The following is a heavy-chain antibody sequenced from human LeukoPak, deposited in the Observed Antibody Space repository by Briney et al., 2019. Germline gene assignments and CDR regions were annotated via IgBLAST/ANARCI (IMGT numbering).Heavy chain of an antibody. Sequence: ASVKVSCKVSGYTLTELSMHWVRQAPGKGLEWMGGFDPKDGETIYSQKFQGRVTMTEDTATDTAYMDLSSLRSEDTAVSYCATDGDSSGWYSSGAFDIWGQGTMVTVSS. V-gene: IGHV1-24*01. CDR3: ATDGDSSGWYSSGAFDI. D-gene: IGHD6-19*01. J-gene: IGHJ3*02. CDR1: GYTLTELS. CDR2: FDPKDGET.